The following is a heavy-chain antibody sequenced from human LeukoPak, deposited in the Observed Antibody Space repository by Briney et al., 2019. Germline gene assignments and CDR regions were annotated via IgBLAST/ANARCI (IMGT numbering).Heavy chain of an antibody. J-gene: IGHJ4*02. CDR2: IYYSGST. Sequence: SETLSLTCTVSGGSISSSDYYWGWIRQPPGKGLEWIGYIYYSGSTNYNPSLKSRVTISVDTSKNQFSLKLSSVTAADTAVYYCARLDRTNGYYDILTGPDYWGQGTLVTVSS. CDR1: GGSISSSDYY. D-gene: IGHD3-9*01. CDR3: ARLDRTNGYYDILTGPDY. V-gene: IGHV4-39*01.